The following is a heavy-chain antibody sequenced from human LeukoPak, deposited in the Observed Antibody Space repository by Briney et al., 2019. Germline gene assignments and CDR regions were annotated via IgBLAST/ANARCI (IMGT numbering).Heavy chain of an antibody. D-gene: IGHD2-21*02. V-gene: IGHV1-69*01. CDR3: ARCRGDCYSGWFDP. CDR1: GGTFSSYA. Sequence: SVKVSCKASGGTFSSYAIGWVRQAPGQGLEWMGGIIPIFGTANYAQKFQGRVTITADGSTSTAYMELSSLRSEDTAVYYCARCRGDCYSGWFDPWGQGTLVTVSS. CDR2: IIPIFGTA. J-gene: IGHJ5*02.